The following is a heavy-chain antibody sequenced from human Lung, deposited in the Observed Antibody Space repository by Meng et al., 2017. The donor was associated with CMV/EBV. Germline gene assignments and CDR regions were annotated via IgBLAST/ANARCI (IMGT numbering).Heavy chain of an antibody. J-gene: IGHJ4*02. CDR1: GFTFSSYA. D-gene: IGHD2-8*02. Sequence: SCAAPGFTFSSYAMSWVRQAPGKGLEWVSAISGSGGSTYYADSVKGRFTISRDNSKNTLYLQMNSLRAEDTAVYYCAKGGWSKPPNWLWGQGTLVTVSS. V-gene: IGHV3-23*01. CDR3: AKGGWSKPPNWL. CDR2: ISGSGGST.